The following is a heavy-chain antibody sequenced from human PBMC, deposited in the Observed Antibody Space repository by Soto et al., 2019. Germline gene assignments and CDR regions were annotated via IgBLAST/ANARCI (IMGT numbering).Heavy chain of an antibody. CDR1: GGSISSYY. V-gene: IGHV4-59*01. CDR3: AGVTGYSSGCYRGGAFDI. D-gene: IGHD6-19*01. CDR2: IYYSGST. J-gene: IGHJ3*02. Sequence: SETLSLTCTVSGGSISSYYWSWIRQPPGKGLEWIGYIYYSGSTNYNPSLKSRVTISVDTSKNQFSLKLSSVTAADTAVYYCAGVTGYSSGCYRGGAFDIWGQGTMVTVSS.